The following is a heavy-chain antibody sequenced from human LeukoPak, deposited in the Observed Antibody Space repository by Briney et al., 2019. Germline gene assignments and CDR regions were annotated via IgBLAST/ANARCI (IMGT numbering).Heavy chain of an antibody. CDR3: ARSKGDYYDSSGYPFDY. CDR2: IYTSGST. V-gene: IGHV4-4*07. Sequence: PSETLSLTCTVSGGSISSYYWSWLRQPAGKGLEWIGRIYTSGSTNYNPSLKSRVTISVDKSKNQFSLKLSSVTAADTAVYYCARSKGDYYDSSGYPFDYWGQGTLVTVSS. CDR1: GGSISSYY. J-gene: IGHJ4*02. D-gene: IGHD3-22*01.